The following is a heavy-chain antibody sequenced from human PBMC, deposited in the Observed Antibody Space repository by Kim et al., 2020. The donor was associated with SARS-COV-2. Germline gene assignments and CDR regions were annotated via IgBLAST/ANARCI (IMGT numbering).Heavy chain of an antibody. V-gene: IGHV3-7*04. Sequence: YVDSVKGRFTNSRDNAKNSLDLQVNSLRAEDTAVYFCARYFYNPGYFDYWGQGTLVTVSS. CDR3: ARYFYNPGYFDY. J-gene: IGHJ4*02. D-gene: IGHD3-9*01.